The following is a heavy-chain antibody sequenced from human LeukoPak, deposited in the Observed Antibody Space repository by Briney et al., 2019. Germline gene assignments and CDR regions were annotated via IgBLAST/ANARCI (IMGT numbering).Heavy chain of an antibody. CDR3: AKEISSWYEYYFDY. CDR1: GFTFTIYW. J-gene: IGHJ4*02. D-gene: IGHD6-13*01. Sequence: GGSLRLSCAASGFTFTIYWMGWVRQAPGKGLEWVSGISGSVGSTYYADSVKGRFTISRDNSKTTLYLQMNGLRAEDTAVYYCAKEISSWYEYYFDYWGQGTLVTVSS. V-gene: IGHV3-23*01. CDR2: ISGSVGST.